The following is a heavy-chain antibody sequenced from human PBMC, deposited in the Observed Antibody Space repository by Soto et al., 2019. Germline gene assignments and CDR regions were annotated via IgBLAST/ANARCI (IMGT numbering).Heavy chain of an antibody. V-gene: IGHV1-3*05. CDR2: INAGNGNT. D-gene: IGHD3-22*01. CDR1: GYTFTSYA. Sequence: QVQLVQSGAEEKKPGASVKVSCKASGYTFTSYAMHWVRQAPGQRLEWMGWINAGNGNTKYSQKFQGRVTITKDTSASTAYMELSSLRSEDTAVYYCARGFVDSSGYFYYWGQGTLVTVSS. CDR3: ARGFVDSSGYFYY. J-gene: IGHJ4*02.